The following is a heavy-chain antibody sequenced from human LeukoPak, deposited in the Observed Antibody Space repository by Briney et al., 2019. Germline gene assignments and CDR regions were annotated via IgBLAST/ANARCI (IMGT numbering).Heavy chain of an antibody. Sequence: ASVKVSCKASGYTFTGYYMHWVRQAPGQGLEWMGWINPNSGGTNYAQKFQGRVTMTRDTSISTAYMELSRLRSDDTAVYYCAGALGYCSSTSCPSPLDYWGQGTLVTVSS. CDR2: INPNSGGT. CDR3: AGALGYCSSTSCPSPLDY. J-gene: IGHJ4*02. CDR1: GYTFTGYY. D-gene: IGHD2-2*01. V-gene: IGHV1-2*02.